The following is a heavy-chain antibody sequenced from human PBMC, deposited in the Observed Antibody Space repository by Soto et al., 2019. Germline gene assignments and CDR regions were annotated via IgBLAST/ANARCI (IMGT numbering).Heavy chain of an antibody. Sequence: PSETLCLTCAVSGGSISSSNCWSFVRQPPGKGLEWIGEIYHSGSTNYNPSLKSRVTISVDKSKNQFSLELSSVTAADTAVYYCARSSGIAARPSDYWGQGTLVTVS. D-gene: IGHD6-6*01. V-gene: IGHV4-4*02. J-gene: IGHJ4*02. CDR1: GGSISSSNC. CDR3: ARSSGIAARPSDY. CDR2: IYHSGST.